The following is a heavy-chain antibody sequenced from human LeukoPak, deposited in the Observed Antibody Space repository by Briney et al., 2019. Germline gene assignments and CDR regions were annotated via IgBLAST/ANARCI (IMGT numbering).Heavy chain of an antibody. CDR2: IYDSGST. J-gene: IGHJ6*02. CDR1: GGSISSYY. CDR3: ARVGGTNYYYYGMDV. Sequence: KPSETLSLTCTVSGGSISSYYWSWIPQPPGKGLEWIGYIYDSGSTNYNPSLKSRVTISVDTSKNQFSLKLSSVTAADTAVYYCARVGGTNYYYYGMDVWGQGTTVTVSS. V-gene: IGHV4-59*01. D-gene: IGHD1-1*01.